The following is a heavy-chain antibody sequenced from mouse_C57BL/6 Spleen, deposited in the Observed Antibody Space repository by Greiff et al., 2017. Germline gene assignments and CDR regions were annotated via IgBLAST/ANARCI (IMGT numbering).Heavy chain of an antibody. CDR3: ARSSVVAPGFAY. V-gene: IGHV1-69*01. CDR1: GYTFTSYW. J-gene: IGHJ3*01. CDR2: IDPSDSYT. Sequence: QVQLQQPGAELVMPGASVKLSCKASGYTFTSYWMHWVKQRPGQGLEWIGEIDPSDSYTNYNQQFKGKSTLTVDKSSSTAYMQLSSLTSEDSAVYYCARSSVVAPGFAYWGQGTLVTVSA. D-gene: IGHD1-1*01.